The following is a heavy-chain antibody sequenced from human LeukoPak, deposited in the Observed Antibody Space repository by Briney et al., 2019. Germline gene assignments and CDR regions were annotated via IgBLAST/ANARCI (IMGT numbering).Heavy chain of an antibody. D-gene: IGHD6-6*01. J-gene: IGHJ4*02. CDR1: GYTFTSYD. CDR3: ARVSSIAARPSFGY. CDR2: MNPNSGNT. V-gene: IGHV1-8*03. Sequence: GASVKVSCKASGYTFTSYDINWVRQATGRGLEWMGWMNPNSGNTGYAQKFQGRVTITRNTSISTAYMELSSLRSEDTAVYYCARVSSIAARPSFGYWGQGTLVTVSS.